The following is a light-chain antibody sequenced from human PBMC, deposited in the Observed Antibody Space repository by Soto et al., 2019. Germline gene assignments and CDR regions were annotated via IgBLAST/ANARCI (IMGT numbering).Light chain of an antibody. CDR3: QQLRNWPPLP. V-gene: IGKV3-11*01. CDR1: QSVSSY. CDR2: DAS. Sequence: EIVLTQSPVTLSLSPGERATLSCRASQSVSSYLALYQQKPGQAPRLLIFDASNRATGIPARFSGSGSGTDFTLTISSLEPEDFAVYYCQQLRNWPPLPFGGGTKVEIK. J-gene: IGKJ4*01.